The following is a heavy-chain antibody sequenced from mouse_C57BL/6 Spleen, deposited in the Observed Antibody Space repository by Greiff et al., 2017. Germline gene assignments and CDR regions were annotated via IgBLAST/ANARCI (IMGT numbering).Heavy chain of an antibody. CDR1: GYTFTSYW. V-gene: IGHV1-55*01. Sequence: VQLQQPGAELVKPGASVKMSCKASGYTFTSYWITWVKQRPGQGLEWIGDIYPGSGSTNYNEKFQSKATLTVDTSSSTAYMQLSSLTSEDTAVYYCSRGVRYGSSYVWYFDVWGTGTTVTVSS. D-gene: IGHD1-1*01. J-gene: IGHJ1*03. CDR3: SRGVRYGSSYVWYFDV. CDR2: IYPGSGST.